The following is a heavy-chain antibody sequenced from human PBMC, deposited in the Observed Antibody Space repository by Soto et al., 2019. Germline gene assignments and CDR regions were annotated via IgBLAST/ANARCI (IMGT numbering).Heavy chain of an antibody. Sequence: SETLSLTCTVSGGSISSGDYYWSWIRQPPGKGLEWIGEINHSGSTNYNPSLKSRVTISVDTSKNQFSLKLSSVTAADTAVYYCARGSITGSYDYWGQGTLVTVSS. CDR1: GGSISSGDYY. CDR2: INHSGST. J-gene: IGHJ4*02. V-gene: IGHV4-39*07. D-gene: IGHD1-20*01. CDR3: ARGSITGSYDY.